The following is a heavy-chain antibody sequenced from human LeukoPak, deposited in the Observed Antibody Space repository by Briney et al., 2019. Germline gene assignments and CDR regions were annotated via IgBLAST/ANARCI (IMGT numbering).Heavy chain of an antibody. CDR1: GFTFSTYV. V-gene: IGHV3-64D*06. CDR2: ISSNGDNT. CDR3: VRGTGY. J-gene: IGHJ4*02. Sequence: GGSLRLSCSVSGFTFSTYVMHWVRQAPGKGLEYVSAISSNGDNTYYADSVKGRFTISRDNSKNTLYLQMSSLRADDTAMYYCVRGTGYWGQGTLVTVSS.